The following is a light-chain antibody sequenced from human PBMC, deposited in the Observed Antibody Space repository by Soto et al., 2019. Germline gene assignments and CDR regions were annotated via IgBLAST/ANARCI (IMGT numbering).Light chain of an antibody. J-gene: IGLJ1*01. CDR2: EGS. V-gene: IGLV2-23*01. CDR3: CSYAGNSSFV. Sequence: QSVLTQPASVSGSPGQSITISCTGTSSDVGSYNLVSWYQQHPGTAPKLMIYEGSKWPSGVSNRFSGSKSGNTASLTISGLQAGDEVDYYCCSYAGNSSFVFGTGTKVTVL. CDR1: SSDVGSYNL.